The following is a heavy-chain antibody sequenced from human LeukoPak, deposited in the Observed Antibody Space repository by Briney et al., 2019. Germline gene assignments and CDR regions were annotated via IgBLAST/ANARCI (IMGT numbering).Heavy chain of an antibody. V-gene: IGHV4-34*01. Sequence: SETLSLTCAVYGGSFSGYYWSWIRQPPGKGLEWIGEINHSGSTNYNPSLKSRVTISVDTSKNQFSLKLSSVTAADTAVFYCARGVKYSSSSLNYWGQGTLVTVSS. D-gene: IGHD6-6*01. CDR3: ARGVKYSSSSLNY. J-gene: IGHJ4*02. CDR1: GGSFSGYY. CDR2: INHSGST.